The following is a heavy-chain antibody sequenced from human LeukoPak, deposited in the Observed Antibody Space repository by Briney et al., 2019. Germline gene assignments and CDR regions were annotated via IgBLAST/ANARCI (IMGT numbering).Heavy chain of an antibody. D-gene: IGHD6-13*01. CDR3: ARDGEYSSSWRIIRNWFDP. CDR2: INPNSGGT. V-gene: IGHV1-2*02. Sequence: ASVKVSCKASGYTFTGYYMHWVRQAPERGLEWMGWINPNSGGTNYAQKFQGRVTMTRDTSISTAYMELSRLRSDDTAVYYCARDGEYSSSWRIIRNWFDPWGQGTLVTVSS. J-gene: IGHJ5*02. CDR1: GYTFTGYY.